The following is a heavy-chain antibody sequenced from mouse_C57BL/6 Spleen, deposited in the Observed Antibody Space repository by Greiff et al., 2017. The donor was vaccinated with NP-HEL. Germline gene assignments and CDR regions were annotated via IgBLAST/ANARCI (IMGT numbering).Heavy chain of an antibody. D-gene: IGHD2-3*01. CDR3: ASPYDGYYEPWFAY. V-gene: IGHV1-64*01. CDR2: IHPNSGST. J-gene: IGHJ3*01. CDR1: GYTFTSYW. Sequence: QVQLKQPGAELVKPGASVKLSCKASGYTFTSYWMHWVKQRPGQGLEWIGMIHPNSGSTNYNEKFKSKATLTVDKSSSTAYMQLSSLTSEDSAVYYCASPYDGYYEPWFAYWGQGTLVTVSA.